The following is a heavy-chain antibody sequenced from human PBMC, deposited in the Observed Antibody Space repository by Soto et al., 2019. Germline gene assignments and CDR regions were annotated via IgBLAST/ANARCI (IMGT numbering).Heavy chain of an antibody. Sequence: QDQLVQSGVEVKKPGASVKVSCKASGYSFTNYGITWVRQAPGQGFEWMGWISAYNGKTNYAQNFQGRVTLPTDESTSTDYLELRSLRSDDTAVYYCARDRGVAPPVAGNTHYYYYMDVWGKGTTVTVSS. D-gene: IGHD6-19*01. V-gene: IGHV1-18*01. J-gene: IGHJ6*03. CDR3: ARDRGVAPPVAGNTHYYYYMDV. CDR2: ISAYNGKT. CDR1: GYSFTNYG.